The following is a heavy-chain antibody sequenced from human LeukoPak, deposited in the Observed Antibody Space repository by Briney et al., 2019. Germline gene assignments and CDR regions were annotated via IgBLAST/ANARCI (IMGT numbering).Heavy chain of an antibody. CDR1: GFTFSSYA. V-gene: IGHV3-23*01. Sequence: QAGGSLRLSCAASGFTFSSYAMSWVRQAPGKGLEWVSAISGSGGSTYYADSVKGRFTISRDNSKNTLYLQMNSLRAEDTAVYHCAKDSRALVVVPAAVDYWGQGTLVTVSS. CDR2: ISGSGGST. D-gene: IGHD2-2*01. J-gene: IGHJ4*02. CDR3: AKDSRALVVVPAAVDY.